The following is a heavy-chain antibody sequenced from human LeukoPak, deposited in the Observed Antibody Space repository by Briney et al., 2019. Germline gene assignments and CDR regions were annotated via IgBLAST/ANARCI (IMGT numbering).Heavy chain of an antibody. CDR2: IIPIFGTA. CDR1: GGTFSSYA. V-gene: IGHV1-69*13. D-gene: IGHD6-13*01. Sequence: ASVKVSCKASGGTFSSYAISWVRQAPGQGLEWMGGIIPIFGTANYAQKFQGRVTITADESTSTAYMELSSLRSEDTAVYYCARAPYPRYSSSWFFDYWGQGTLVTVSS. J-gene: IGHJ4*02. CDR3: ARAPYPRYSSSWFFDY.